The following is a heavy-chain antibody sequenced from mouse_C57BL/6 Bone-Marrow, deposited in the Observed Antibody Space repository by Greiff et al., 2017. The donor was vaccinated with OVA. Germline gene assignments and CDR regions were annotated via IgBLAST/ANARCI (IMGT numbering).Heavy chain of an antibody. CDR1: GFTFSSYA. CDR2: ISRGGDYI. V-gene: IGHV5-9-1*02. CDR3: TRDIFYYAMDY. Sequence: DVHLVESGEGLVKPGGSLKLSCAASGFTFSSYAMSWVRQTPEKRLEWVAYISRGGDYIYYADTVKGRFTISRDNARNTLYLQMSSLKSEDTAMYYCTRDIFYYAMDYWGRGTSVTVSS. J-gene: IGHJ4*01.